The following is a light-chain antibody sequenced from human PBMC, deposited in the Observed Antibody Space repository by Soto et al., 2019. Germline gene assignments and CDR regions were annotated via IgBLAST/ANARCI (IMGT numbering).Light chain of an antibody. CDR3: HQYNNWPPWT. V-gene: IGKV3-15*01. CDR1: RGISSN. J-gene: IGKJ1*01. Sequence: IEMTRSRATLYLSTGERATLSCRASRGISSNLAWYQQKPGQAPRLLIYDASTRATGIPARFSGSGSGTEFTLTISSLQSEDFAVYYCHQYNNWPPWTFGQGTKVDIK. CDR2: DAS.